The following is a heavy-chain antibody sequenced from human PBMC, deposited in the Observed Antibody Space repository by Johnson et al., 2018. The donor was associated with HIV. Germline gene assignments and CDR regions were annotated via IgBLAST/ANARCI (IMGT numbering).Heavy chain of an antibody. Sequence: EVQLVESGGGLVQPGGSLRLSCAASGFTFSSYDMHWVRQTTGKGLEWVSAIGTAGDAYYPGAVKGRFTISRENAMNSLYLQMNSLRAGDTAVYYCARALARLDAFDIWGQGTMVTVSS. J-gene: IGHJ3*02. CDR3: ARALARLDAFDI. V-gene: IGHV3-13*01. CDR1: GFTFSSYD. CDR2: IGTAGDA.